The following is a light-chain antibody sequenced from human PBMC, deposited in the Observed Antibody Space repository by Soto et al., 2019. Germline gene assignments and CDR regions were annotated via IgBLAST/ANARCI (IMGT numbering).Light chain of an antibody. Sequence: QPVLTRAASVSAAPGQKVTISYSGSSSNIGNNYVSWYQQLPGTAPKLLIYENNKRPSGIPDRFSGSKSGTSATLGITGLQTGDEADYYCGTWDSSLSVYVFGTG. CDR2: ENN. V-gene: IGLV1-51*02. CDR3: GTWDSSLSVYV. CDR1: SSNIGNNY. J-gene: IGLJ1*01.